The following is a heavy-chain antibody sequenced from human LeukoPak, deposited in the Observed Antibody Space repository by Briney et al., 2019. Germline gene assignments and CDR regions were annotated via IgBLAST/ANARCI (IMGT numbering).Heavy chain of an antibody. CDR1: GGSISSYY. V-gene: IGHV4-59*08. CDR3: ARQLGPLHYFDY. CDR2: IYYSGST. Sequence: KASETLSLTCTVSGGSISSYYWSWIRQPPGKGLEWIGYIYYSGSTNYNPSLKSRVTISVDTSKNQFSLKLSSVTAADTAVYYCARQLGPLHYFDYWGQGTLVTVSS. J-gene: IGHJ4*02.